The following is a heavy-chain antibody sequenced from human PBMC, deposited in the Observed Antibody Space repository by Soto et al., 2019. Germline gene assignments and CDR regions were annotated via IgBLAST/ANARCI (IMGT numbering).Heavy chain of an antibody. Sequence: QVQLVESGGGVVQPGRSLRLSCAASGFTFSSYGMHWVRQAPGKGLEWVAVIWYHGSNKYYADSVKGRFTISRDNSKNTRYLQMNRLRAEDTAVYYCARDRDPGQWLTTNYFDYWGQGTLVTVSS. CDR1: GFTFSSYG. D-gene: IGHD6-19*01. CDR2: IWYHGSNK. CDR3: ARDRDPGQWLTTNYFDY. V-gene: IGHV3-33*01. J-gene: IGHJ4*02.